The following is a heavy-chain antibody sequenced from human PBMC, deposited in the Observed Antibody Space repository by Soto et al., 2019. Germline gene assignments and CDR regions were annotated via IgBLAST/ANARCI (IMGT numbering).Heavy chain of an antibody. D-gene: IGHD3-16*01. CDR3: ARIGVSSGHESPDFDS. CDR1: GGSISNAAYS. Sequence: SLTCTVSGGSISNAAYSWSWIRQPPGKGLEWIGYIYPSGMPFYNPSLRSRVTISIDRSNDQFSLNLKSVTAADTAVYYCARIGVSSGHESPDFDSWGQG. CDR2: IYPSGMP. V-gene: IGHV4-30-2*01. J-gene: IGHJ4*02.